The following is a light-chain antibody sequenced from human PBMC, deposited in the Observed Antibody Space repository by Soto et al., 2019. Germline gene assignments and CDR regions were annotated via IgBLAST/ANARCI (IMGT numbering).Light chain of an antibody. CDR1: QGITRY. Sequence: EIVLTQSPATLSLSPGERATLSCRASQGITRYLAWYQQKPGQAPRLLIYDASNRATGIPARFSGSGSGTDFTLTISSPEPDDFAMYYCQQRFNWPPWTFGQGTKVEIK. CDR2: DAS. CDR3: QQRFNWPPWT. J-gene: IGKJ1*01. V-gene: IGKV3-11*01.